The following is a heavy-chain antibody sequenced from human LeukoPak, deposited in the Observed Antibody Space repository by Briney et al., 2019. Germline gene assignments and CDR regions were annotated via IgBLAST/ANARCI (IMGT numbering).Heavy chain of an antibody. CDR2: ISSSSSYI. D-gene: IGHD4-17*01. V-gene: IGHV3-21*01. Sequence: KPGGSLRLSCAASGFTFSSYSMNWVRQAPGKGLEWVSSISSSSSYIYYADSVKGRSTISRDNAKNSLYLQMNSLRAEDTAVYYCARDRSVTDAFDIWGQGTMVTVSS. CDR3: ARDRSVTDAFDI. J-gene: IGHJ3*02. CDR1: GFTFSSYS.